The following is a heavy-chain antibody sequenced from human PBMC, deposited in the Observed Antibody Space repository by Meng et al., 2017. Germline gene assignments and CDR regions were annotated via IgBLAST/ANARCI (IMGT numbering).Heavy chain of an antibody. CDR1: GDSVSSNSAA. J-gene: IGHJ4*02. Sequence: QIQLEQSGPGIGKPAQTLSLICAISGDSVSSNSAAWNWIRQSPSRGLEWLGRAYYRSKWYHDYAESVKSRISIDPDTSKNQFSLQLRSVTPEDSAVYYCARGSYSFDSWGQRTLVTVSS. CDR3: ARGSYSFDS. V-gene: IGHV6-1*01. CDR2: AYYRSKWYH. D-gene: IGHD1-26*01.